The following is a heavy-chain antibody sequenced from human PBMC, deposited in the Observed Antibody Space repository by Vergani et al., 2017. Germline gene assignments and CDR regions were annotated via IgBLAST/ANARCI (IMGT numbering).Heavy chain of an antibody. V-gene: IGHV3-15*01. Sequence: EVQLVESGGGLVKPGGSLRLSCAASGFTFSNAWMSWVRQAPGKGLEWVGRIKSKTDGGTTDYAAPVKGRFTISRDDSKNTLYLQMNSLKTEDTAVYYCTLDTAMVYYYYGMDVWGQGTTVTVSS. J-gene: IGHJ6*02. D-gene: IGHD5-18*01. CDR1: GFTFSNAW. CDR2: IKSKTDGGTT. CDR3: TLDTAMVYYYYGMDV.